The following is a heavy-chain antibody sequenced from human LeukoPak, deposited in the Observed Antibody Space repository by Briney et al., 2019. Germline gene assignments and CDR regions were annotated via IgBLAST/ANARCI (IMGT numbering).Heavy chain of an antibody. J-gene: IGHJ2*01. CDR1: GGSISSSSYY. CDR3: ARDAPWYCSSTSCPVYWYFDL. CDR2: IYYSGST. D-gene: IGHD2-2*01. Sequence: SETLSLTCTVSGGSISSSSYYWGWIRQPPGKGLEWIGSIYYSGSTYYNPSLKSRVTISVDTSKNHFSLKLSSVTAADTAVYYCARDAPWYCSSTSCPVYWYFDLWGRGTLVTVSS. V-gene: IGHV4-39*02.